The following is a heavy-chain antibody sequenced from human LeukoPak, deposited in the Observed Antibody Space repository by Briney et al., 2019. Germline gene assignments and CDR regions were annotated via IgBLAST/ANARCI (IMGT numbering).Heavy chain of an antibody. J-gene: IGHJ4*02. Sequence: GGSLRLSCAASGFTFSSYGMHWVRQAPGKGLEWVAVIWYDGSNKYYADSVKGRFTISRDNSKNTLYLQMNSLRAEDTAVYYCARGQVGGASGNYFDYWGQGTLVTVSS. CDR2: IWYDGSNK. V-gene: IGHV3-33*08. CDR3: ARGQVGGASGNYFDY. CDR1: GFTFSSYG. D-gene: IGHD1-26*01.